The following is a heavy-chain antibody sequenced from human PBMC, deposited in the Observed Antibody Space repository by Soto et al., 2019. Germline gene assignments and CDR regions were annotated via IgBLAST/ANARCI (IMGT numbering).Heavy chain of an antibody. D-gene: IGHD4-17*01. Sequence: SETLSLTCTFSVGSVSIGSYCWSWIRQPPGKGLEWIGYIYYSGSTNYNPSLKSRVTISVDTSKNQFSLKLSSVTAADTAVYYCARGNAGYYGDYGYFDYWGQGTMVTVSS. J-gene: IGHJ4*02. CDR2: IYYSGST. CDR3: ARGNAGYYGDYGYFDY. CDR1: VGSVSIGSYC. V-gene: IGHV4-61*01.